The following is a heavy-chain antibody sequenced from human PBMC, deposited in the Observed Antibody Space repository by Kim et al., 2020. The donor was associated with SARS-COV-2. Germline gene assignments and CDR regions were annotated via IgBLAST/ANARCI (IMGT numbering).Heavy chain of an antibody. CDR3: ARDFAGSYFSSGMDV. J-gene: IGHJ6*02. V-gene: IGHV3-11*04. Sequence: TVRLTISRDNAKNSLYLQMHRLRAEDTAVYYCARDFAGSYFSSGMDVWGQGTTVTVSS. D-gene: IGHD1-26*01.